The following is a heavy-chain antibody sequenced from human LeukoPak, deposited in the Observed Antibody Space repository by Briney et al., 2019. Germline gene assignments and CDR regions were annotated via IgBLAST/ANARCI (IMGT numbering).Heavy chain of an antibody. Sequence: SETLSLICTVSGGSISSSSYYWGWIRQPPGKGLEWIGSIYYSGSTYYNPSLKSRVTISVDTSKNQFSLKLSSVTAADTAVYYCARREGRTQSFDYWGQGTLVTVSS. J-gene: IGHJ4*02. D-gene: IGHD1-14*01. CDR2: IYYSGST. CDR1: GGSISSSSYY. CDR3: ARREGRTQSFDY. V-gene: IGHV4-39*01.